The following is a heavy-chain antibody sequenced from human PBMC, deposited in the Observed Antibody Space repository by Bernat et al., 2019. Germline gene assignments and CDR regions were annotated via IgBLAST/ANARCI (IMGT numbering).Heavy chain of an antibody. V-gene: IGHV4-59*12. CDR1: GGSISSYY. Sequence: QVQLQESGPGLVKPSETLSLTCTVSGGSISSYYWSWIRQPPGKGLEWIGYIYYSGSTNYNPSLKSRVTISVDTSKNQFSLKLSSVTAADTAVYYCARGFEYSSSFTYYYYGMDVWGQGTTVTVSS. CDR3: ARGFEYSSSFTYYYYGMDV. D-gene: IGHD6-6*01. J-gene: IGHJ6*02. CDR2: IYYSGST.